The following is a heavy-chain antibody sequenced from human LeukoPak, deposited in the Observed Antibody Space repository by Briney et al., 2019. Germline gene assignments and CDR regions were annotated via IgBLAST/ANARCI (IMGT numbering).Heavy chain of an antibody. J-gene: IGHJ6*03. CDR3: ARGGSSSSRMIYYYYYMDV. D-gene: IGHD6-6*01. Sequence: TSETLSLTCTVSGGSISSYYWSWIRQPAGKGLEWIGRIYTSGSTNYNPSLKSRVTISVDTSKNQFSLKLSSVTAADTAVYYCARGGSSSSRMIYYYYYMDVWGKGTTVTVSS. CDR2: IYTSGST. V-gene: IGHV4-4*07. CDR1: GGSISSYY.